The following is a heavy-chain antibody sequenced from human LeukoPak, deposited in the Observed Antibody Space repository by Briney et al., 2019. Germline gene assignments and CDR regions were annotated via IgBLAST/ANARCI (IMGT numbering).Heavy chain of an antibody. CDR3: AQARGSYYGFDI. D-gene: IGHD1-26*01. CDR1: GFTFSSYA. Sequence: GGSLRLSCAASGFTFSSYAMHWVRQAPGKGLEWVAFIRYDGSNKYYADSVKGRFTISRDNSQKTLFLQINSLRTADTAVYYCAQARGSYYGFDIWGQGTMVTVFS. J-gene: IGHJ3*02. CDR2: IRYDGSNK. V-gene: IGHV3-30*02.